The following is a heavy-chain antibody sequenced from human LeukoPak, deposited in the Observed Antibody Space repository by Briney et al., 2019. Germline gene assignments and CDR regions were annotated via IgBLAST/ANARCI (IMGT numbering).Heavy chain of an antibody. J-gene: IGHJ6*02. V-gene: IGHV5-51*01. CDR3: ARYAHSGSYYLNAPYGMDV. Sequence: PGESLKISCKGSGYSFTSYWIGWVRQMPGKGLEWMGIIYPGDSDTRYSPSFQGQVTISADKSISTAYLQWSSLKASDTAMYYCARYAHSGSYYLNAPYGMDVWGQGTTVTVSS. CDR1: GYSFTSYW. D-gene: IGHD3-10*01. CDR2: IYPGDSDT.